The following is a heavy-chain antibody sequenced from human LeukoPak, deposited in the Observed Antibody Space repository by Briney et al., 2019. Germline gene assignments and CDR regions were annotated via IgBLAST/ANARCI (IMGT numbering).Heavy chain of an antibody. CDR3: VRLFWGIGAFDI. CDR2: IYHSGSS. V-gene: IGHV4-38-2*01. CDR1: GYSFSTGYY. J-gene: IGHJ3*02. Sequence: SETLSLTCAVSGYSFSTGYYWAWIRQPPGKGLEWIGSIYHSGSSYYNPSLKSRVIISVDTSKNQFSLKMTSVTAADTAIYYCVRLFWGIGAFDIWGQGTMVTISS. D-gene: IGHD3-16*01.